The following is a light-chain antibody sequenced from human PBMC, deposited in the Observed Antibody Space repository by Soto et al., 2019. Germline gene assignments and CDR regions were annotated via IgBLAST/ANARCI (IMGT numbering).Light chain of an antibody. CDR2: DAS. V-gene: IGKV3-15*01. J-gene: IGKJ4*01. CDR3: QQYNNWPPLT. Sequence: EIVMTQSPATLSVSPGDRATLSCRASQSVSSSLAWYQQIPGQAPRLLIYDASTRATGIPARFGGSGSGTEFTLTISSLQSEDFAVYYCQQYNNWPPLTFGRGTKVDLK. CDR1: QSVSSS.